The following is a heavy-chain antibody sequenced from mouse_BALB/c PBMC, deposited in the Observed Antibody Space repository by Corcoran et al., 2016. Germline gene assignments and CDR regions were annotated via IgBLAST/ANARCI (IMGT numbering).Heavy chain of an antibody. CDR3: ARGLGNYAFAY. D-gene: IGHD2-1*01. CDR2: IYPGSGNT. J-gene: IGHJ3*01. CDR1: GYTFTDYY. V-gene: IGHV1-84*02. Sequence: QIQLQQSGPELVKPGASVKISCKASGYTFTDYYINWVKQKPGQGLEWIGWIYPGSGNTKYNEKFKGKATLTVGTSSSTAYMQLSSLTSEDTAVYFCARGLGNYAFAYWGQGTLVTVSA.